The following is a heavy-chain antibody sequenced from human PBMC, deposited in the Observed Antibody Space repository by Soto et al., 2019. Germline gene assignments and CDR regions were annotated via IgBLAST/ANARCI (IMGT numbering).Heavy chain of an antibody. CDR3: ARDGYYDSGSYGMDV. CDR1: GYTFTSYG. J-gene: IGHJ6*02. Sequence: KVSCKASGYTFTSYGISWVRQAPGQGLEWMGWISAYNGNTNYAQKFQGRVIMTTDTSTKTAYMVLRSLRFDDTAVYYCARDGYYDSGSYGMDVWGQGTTVTVSS. D-gene: IGHD3-10*01. V-gene: IGHV1-18*01. CDR2: ISAYNGNT.